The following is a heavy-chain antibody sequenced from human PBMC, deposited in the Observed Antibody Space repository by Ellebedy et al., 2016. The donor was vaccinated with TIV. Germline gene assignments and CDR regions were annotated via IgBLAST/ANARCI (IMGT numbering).Heavy chain of an antibody. Sequence: GESLKISCAASGFTFSSYWMSWVRQVRQAPGKGLNWVATIWHDGSNNLYVGSVRGRFTISRDNSKNTLYLEMNSLRVEDTAVYYCARAHGTKPPFWGQGTQVTVPS. CDR2: IWHDGSNN. D-gene: IGHD1-26*01. J-gene: IGHJ4*01. V-gene: IGHV3-33*08. CDR1: GFTFSSYW. CDR3: ARAHGTKPPF.